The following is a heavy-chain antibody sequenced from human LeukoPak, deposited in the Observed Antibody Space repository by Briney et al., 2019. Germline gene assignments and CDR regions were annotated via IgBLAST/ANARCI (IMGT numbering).Heavy chain of an antibody. D-gene: IGHD3-3*01. Sequence: GGSLRLSCAASGFTFSSYAMSWVRQAPGKGLEWVSAISGSGDSTYYADSVKGRFTISRDNSKNTLYLQMNSLRAEDTAVYYCAKDYPPKWLLWGGPGDLWGQGTLVTVSS. CDR2: ISGSGDST. J-gene: IGHJ5*02. CDR1: GFTFSSYA. CDR3: AKDYPPKWLLWGGPGDL. V-gene: IGHV3-23*01.